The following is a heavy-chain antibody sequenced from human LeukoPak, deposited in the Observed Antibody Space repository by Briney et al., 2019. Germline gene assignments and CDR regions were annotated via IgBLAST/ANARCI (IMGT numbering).Heavy chain of an antibody. V-gene: IGHV1-69*04. Sequence: SVKVSCKASGGTFSSCAISWVRQAPGQGLEWMGRIIPILGIANYAQKFQGRVTITADKSTSTAYMELSSLRSEDTAVYYCAREDYYDSSGYYGTFDYWGQGTLVTVSS. CDR1: GGTFSSCA. CDR2: IIPILGIA. CDR3: AREDYYDSSGYYGTFDY. D-gene: IGHD3-22*01. J-gene: IGHJ4*02.